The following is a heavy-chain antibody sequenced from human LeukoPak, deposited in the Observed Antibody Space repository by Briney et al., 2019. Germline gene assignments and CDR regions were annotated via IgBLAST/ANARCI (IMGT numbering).Heavy chain of an antibody. CDR3: ARDKEVAGTSIDY. V-gene: IGHV3-33*01. Sequence: PGGSLRLSCAASGFTFSSYGMHWVRQAPGKGLEWVAVIWYDGSNKYYSDSVKGRFTISRDNSKNTLYLQMNSLRAEDTAVYYCARDKEVAGTSIDYWGQGTLVTVSS. J-gene: IGHJ4*02. CDR1: GFTFSSYG. CDR2: IWYDGSNK. D-gene: IGHD6-19*01.